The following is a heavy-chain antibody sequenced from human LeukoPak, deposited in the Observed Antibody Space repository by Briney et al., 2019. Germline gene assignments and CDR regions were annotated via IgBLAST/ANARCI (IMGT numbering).Heavy chain of an antibody. J-gene: IGHJ3*02. CDR1: GFTFSSYW. D-gene: IGHD5-18*01. CDR2: IKQDGSEK. Sequence: GGSLRLSCAASGFTFSSYWMSWVRQAPGKGLEWVANIKQDGSEKYYVDSVKGRFTISRDNAKNSLYLQMNSLRAEDTAVYYCARALGLYGYGPNDAFDIWGQGTMVTVSS. CDR3: ARALGLYGYGPNDAFDI. V-gene: IGHV3-7*01.